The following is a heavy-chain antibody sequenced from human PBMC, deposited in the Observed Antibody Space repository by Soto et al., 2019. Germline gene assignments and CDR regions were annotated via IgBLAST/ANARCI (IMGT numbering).Heavy chain of an antibody. J-gene: IGHJ3*02. CDR1: GGSFSGYY. Sequence: SETLSLTCAVYGGSFSGYYWSWIRQPPGKGLEWIGEINHSGSTNYNPSLKSRVTISVDTSKNQFSLKLSSVTAADTAVYYCARGSGDIVVVVAAIDAFDIWGQGTMVTVSS. CDR2: INHSGST. CDR3: ARGSGDIVVVVAAIDAFDI. V-gene: IGHV4-34*01. D-gene: IGHD2-15*01.